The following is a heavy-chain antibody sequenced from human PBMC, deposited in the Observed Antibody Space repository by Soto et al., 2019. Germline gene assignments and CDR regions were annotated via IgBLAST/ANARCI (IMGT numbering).Heavy chain of an antibody. CDR3: ARERGQIDY. Sequence: VQLVESGGGVVQPGRSLRLSCAASGFTFSSYGMQWVRRAPGKGLEWVAVIWHDGSNQYYADSVKGRFTISRDNSNNILYLQLNSLRAEDTAVYYCARERGQIDYWGQGIQVNVSS. CDR2: IWHDGSNQ. J-gene: IGHJ4*02. V-gene: IGHV3-33*01. CDR1: GFTFSSYG.